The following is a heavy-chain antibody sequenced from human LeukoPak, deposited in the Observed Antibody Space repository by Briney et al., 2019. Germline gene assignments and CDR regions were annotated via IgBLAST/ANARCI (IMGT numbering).Heavy chain of an antibody. CDR2: IKSKTDGGTT. J-gene: IGHJ4*02. D-gene: IGHD4-23*01. Sequence: GGSLRLSCAASGFTFSNAWMIWVRQAPGKGLEWVGRIKSKTDGGTTDYAAPVKGRFTISRDDSKNTLYLQMNSLKTEDTAVYYCTTDYGGNSGFDYWGQGTLVTVSS. V-gene: IGHV3-15*01. CDR1: GFTFSNAW. CDR3: TTDYGGNSGFDY.